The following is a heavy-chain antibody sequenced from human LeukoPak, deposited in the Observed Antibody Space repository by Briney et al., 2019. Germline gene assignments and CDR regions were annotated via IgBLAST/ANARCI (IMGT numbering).Heavy chain of an antibody. J-gene: IGHJ4*02. CDR2: ISYNSGTI. CDR1: GFIFSNYA. D-gene: IGHD6-6*01. CDR3: AKHSVAGQLASPY. Sequence: GGSLRLSCAASGFIFSNYAINWVRQAPGKGLEWVSYISYNSGTIYYADAAKGRFTISRDNSKNTLYLQMNSLRAEDTAVYYCAKHSVAGQLASPYWGQGTLVTVSS. V-gene: IGHV3-48*01.